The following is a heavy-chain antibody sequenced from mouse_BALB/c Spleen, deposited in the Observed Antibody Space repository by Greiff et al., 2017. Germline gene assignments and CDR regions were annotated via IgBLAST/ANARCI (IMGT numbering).Heavy chain of an antibody. D-gene: IGHD2-4*01. V-gene: IGHV2-6-2*01. CDR3: ARHNYDYDGADAMDY. J-gene: IGHJ4*01. CDR2: IWSDGST. Sequence: QVQLKESGPDLVAPSQSLSITCTVSGFSLTSYGVHWVRQPPGKGLEWLGVIWSDGSTTYNSALKSRLSISKDNSKSQVFLKMNSLQTDDTAMYYCARHNYDYDGADAMDYWGQGTSVTVSS. CDR1: GFSLTSYG.